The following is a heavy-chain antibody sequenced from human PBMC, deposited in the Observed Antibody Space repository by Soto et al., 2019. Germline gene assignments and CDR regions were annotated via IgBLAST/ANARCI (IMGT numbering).Heavy chain of an antibody. V-gene: IGHV1-46*01. CDR2: INPSGGST. CDR3: ARGSWSGSLGY. CDR1: GYTFTSYY. J-gene: IGHJ4*02. Sequence: GASVKVSCKASGYTFTSYYLHWGRQAPGQGLEWMGIINPSGGSTNYAQKFQGRVTMTRDTSTSTVYMELSSLRSEDTAVYYCARGSWSGSLGYWGQGTLVTVSS. D-gene: IGHD3-3*01.